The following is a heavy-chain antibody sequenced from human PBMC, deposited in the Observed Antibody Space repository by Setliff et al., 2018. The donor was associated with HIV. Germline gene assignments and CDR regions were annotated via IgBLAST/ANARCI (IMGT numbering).Heavy chain of an antibody. V-gene: IGHV1-18*01. Sequence: ASVKVSCKASGYTFNTYGISWVRQAPGQGLEWMGWISPYNGDTRYAQSLQGRVTLTTDTSTNTAYMEMRTLRSDDTAVYYCVRAPARANGVFDFWGQGSLVTVSS. CDR1: GYTFNTYG. CDR3: VRAPARANGVFDF. D-gene: IGHD2-8*01. CDR2: ISPYNGDT. J-gene: IGHJ4*01.